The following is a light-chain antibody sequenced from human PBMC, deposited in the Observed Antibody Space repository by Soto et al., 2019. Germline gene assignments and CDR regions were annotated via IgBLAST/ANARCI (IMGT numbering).Light chain of an antibody. CDR3: QHYGSSPPEYT. Sequence: EIVLTQSPGTLSLSPGERATLSCRASQSVSSSFLAWYQQRPGQAPRLLLFGASYRATGIPDRFSGSGSGTDFTLTISRLEPEECAVYYCQHYGSSPPEYTFGPGTNVDSK. CDR1: QSVSSSF. V-gene: IGKV3-20*01. CDR2: GAS. J-gene: IGKJ3*01.